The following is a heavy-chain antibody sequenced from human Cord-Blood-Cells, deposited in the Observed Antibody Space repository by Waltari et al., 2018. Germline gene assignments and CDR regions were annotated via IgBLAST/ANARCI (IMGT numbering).Heavy chain of an antibody. CDR3: ARERLHGMIRYYYGMDV. D-gene: IGHD3-16*01. J-gene: IGHJ6*02. CDR2: MYYSGST. Sequence: QVQLQESGPGLVKPSQTLSLTCTVSGGSISSGAYYWSWIRQPPGKGLEWIGYMYYSGSTYYNPSLKSRVTISVDTSKNQFSLKLSSVTAADTAVYYCARERLHGMIRYYYGMDVWGQGTTVTVSS. CDR1: GGSISSGAYY. V-gene: IGHV4-30-4*01.